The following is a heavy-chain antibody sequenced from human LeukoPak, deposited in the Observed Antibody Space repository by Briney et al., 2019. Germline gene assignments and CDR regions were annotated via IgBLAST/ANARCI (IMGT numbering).Heavy chain of an antibody. J-gene: IGHJ6*04. V-gene: IGHV3-48*04. CDR3: AELGITMIGGV. Sequence: GGSLRLSCAASGFTFSTFSTYSMNWVRQAPGKGLEWVSYISSSGSTIYYADSVKGRFTISRDNAKNSLYLQMNSLRAEDTAVYYCAELGITMIGGVWGKGTTVTISS. D-gene: IGHD3-10*02. CDR2: ISSSGSTI. CDR1: GFTFSTFSTYS.